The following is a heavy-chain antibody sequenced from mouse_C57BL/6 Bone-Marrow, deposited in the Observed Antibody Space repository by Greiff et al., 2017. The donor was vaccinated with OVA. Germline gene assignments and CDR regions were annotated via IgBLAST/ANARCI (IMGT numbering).Heavy chain of an antibody. D-gene: IGHD2-3*01. CDR1: GYTFTSYW. V-gene: IGHV1-64*01. CDR2: IHPNSGST. CDR3: TGYYGLFAY. J-gene: IGHJ3*01. Sequence: QVQLKQPGAELVKPGASVKLSCKASGYTFTSYWMHWVKQRPGQGLEWIGMIHPNSGSTNYNEKFKSKATLTVDKSSSTAYMQLSSLTSEDSAVYYCTGYYGLFAYWGQGTLVTVSA.